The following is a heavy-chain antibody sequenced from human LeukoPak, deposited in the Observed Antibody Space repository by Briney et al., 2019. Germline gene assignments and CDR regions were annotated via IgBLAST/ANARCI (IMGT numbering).Heavy chain of an antibody. D-gene: IGHD6-13*01. CDR3: ARGSGPIAAAGRERNAFDI. CDR2: INPNSGGT. Sequence: ASVKVSCKASGYTFTGYYMHWVRQAPGQGLEWMGWINPNSGGTNYAQKFQGWVTMTRDTSISTAYMELSRLRSDDTAVYYCARGSGPIAAAGRERNAFDIWGQGTMVTVSS. CDR1: GYTFTGYY. J-gene: IGHJ3*02. V-gene: IGHV1-2*04.